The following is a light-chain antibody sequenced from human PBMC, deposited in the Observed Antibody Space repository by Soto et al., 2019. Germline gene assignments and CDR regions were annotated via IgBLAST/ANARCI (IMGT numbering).Light chain of an antibody. CDR1: QSVGSSY. CDR2: GGS. V-gene: IGKV3-20*01. J-gene: IGKJ2*01. CDR3: QQYGSSQYT. Sequence: VLTQSPDTLSLSPGERATLSCRASQSVGSSYLAWYQQKPGQSPRLVIYGGSTRAIGIPARFSGSGSGTDFTLTISRLEPEDFAIYYCQQYGSSQYTFGQGTKVDIK.